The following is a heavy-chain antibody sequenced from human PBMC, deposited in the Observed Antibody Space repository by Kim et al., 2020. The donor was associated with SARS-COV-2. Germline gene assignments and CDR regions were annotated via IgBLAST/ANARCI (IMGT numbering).Heavy chain of an antibody. V-gene: IGHV3-48*02. J-gene: IGHJ4*02. D-gene: IGHD3-22*01. CDR3: ASGPYDSSGFYYPTHYFDH. CDR2: ISSSSSTI. Sequence: GGSLRLSCAASGFTISTYSMNWVRQAPGKGLEWVSYISSSSSTIYYADSVKGRFTISRDNAKNSLYLQMKSLRDEDTAVYYCASGPYDSSGFYYPTHYFDHWGQGTLVTVSS. CDR1: GFTISTYS.